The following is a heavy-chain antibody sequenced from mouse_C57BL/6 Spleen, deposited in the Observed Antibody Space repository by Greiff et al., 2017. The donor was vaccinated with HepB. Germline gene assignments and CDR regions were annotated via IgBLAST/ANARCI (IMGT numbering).Heavy chain of an antibody. Sequence: QVQLQQPGAELVKPGASVKLSCKASGYTFTSYWMHWVKQRPGQGLEWIGMIHPNSGSTNYNEKFKSKATLTVDKSSSTAYMQLSSLTSEESAVYYCARPDFFITTVVAHYYAMDYWGQGTSVTVSS. CDR3: ARPDFFITTVVAHYYAMDY. D-gene: IGHD1-1*01. J-gene: IGHJ4*01. CDR1: GYTFTSYW. V-gene: IGHV1-64*01. CDR2: IHPNSGST.